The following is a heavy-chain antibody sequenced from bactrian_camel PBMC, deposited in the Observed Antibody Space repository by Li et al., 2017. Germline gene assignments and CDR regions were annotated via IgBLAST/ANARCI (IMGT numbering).Heavy chain of an antibody. V-gene: IGHV3S60*01. CDR2: IMFTGRT. Sequence: HVQLVESGGGSVQAGETLRVSCTASGFSVVESDMGWYRQAPGNECDLVSSIMFTGRTYYADSVKGRATISRDNDKNTVYLQMNDLKPEDTAVYYCTYDGWVERDGRCDSGEQGTQVTVS. CDR1: GFSVVESD. CDR3: TYDGWVERDGRCDS. D-gene: IGHD3*01. J-gene: IGHJ4*01.